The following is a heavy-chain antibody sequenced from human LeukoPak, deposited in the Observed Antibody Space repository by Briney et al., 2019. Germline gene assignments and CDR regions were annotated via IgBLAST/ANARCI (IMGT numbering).Heavy chain of an antibody. V-gene: IGHV1-46*01. CDR1: GYTFTSYY. CDR3: ARASSRYYDSSGYWFDP. D-gene: IGHD3-22*01. J-gene: IGHJ5*02. CDR2: INPSGGST. Sequence: GASVKVSCKASGYTFTSYYMHWVRQAPGQGLEWMGIINPSGGSTSYAQKFQGRVTMTRDMSTSTVYMELSSLRSEDTAVYYCARASSRYYDSSGYWFDPWGQGTLVTVSS.